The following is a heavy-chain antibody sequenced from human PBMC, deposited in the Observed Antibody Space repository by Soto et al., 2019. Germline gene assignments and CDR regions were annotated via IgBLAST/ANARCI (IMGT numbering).Heavy chain of an antibody. CDR1: GGSISSGGYS. J-gene: IGHJ6*03. CDR3: ARGEYYYYMDV. Sequence: SETLSLTCAVSGGSISSGGYSWSWIRQPPGKGLEWIGYIYHSGSTYYNPSLKSRVTISVDRSKNQFSLRLSSVTAADTAVYYCARGEYYYYMDVWGKGTTVTVSS. CDR2: IYHSGST. V-gene: IGHV4-30-2*01. D-gene: IGHD1-26*01.